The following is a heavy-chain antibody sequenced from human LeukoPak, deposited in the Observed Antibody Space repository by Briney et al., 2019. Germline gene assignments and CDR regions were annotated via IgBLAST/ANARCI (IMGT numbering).Heavy chain of an antibody. CDR3: ATSRGYCSSTSCCDDYYFDY. CDR2: INPNSGGT. Sequence: ASVKVSCKASVYTFTGYYMHWVRQAPGQGLEWMGWINPNSGGTNYAQKFQGRVTMTRDTSISTAYMELSRLRSDDTAVYYCATSRGYCSSTSCCDDYYFDYWGQGTLVTVSS. J-gene: IGHJ4*02. CDR1: VYTFTGYY. V-gene: IGHV1-2*02. D-gene: IGHD2-2*01.